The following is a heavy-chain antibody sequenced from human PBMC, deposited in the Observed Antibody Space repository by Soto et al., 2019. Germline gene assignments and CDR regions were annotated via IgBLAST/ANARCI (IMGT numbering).Heavy chain of an antibody. D-gene: IGHD2-2*01. J-gene: IGHJ3*02. Sequence: QGQLVQSGAEVKKPGASVKVSCKASGYTFTNSGMSWVRQAPGQGLEWMGWISGYNGNTNYAQKFQGRVTMTTDTPTSTGFLDLRSLRSDDTAVYYCARCTHGSTTCYGRLDIWGQGTMVTVSS. CDR2: ISGYNGNT. CDR1: GYTFTNSG. CDR3: ARCTHGSTTCYGRLDI. V-gene: IGHV1-18*01.